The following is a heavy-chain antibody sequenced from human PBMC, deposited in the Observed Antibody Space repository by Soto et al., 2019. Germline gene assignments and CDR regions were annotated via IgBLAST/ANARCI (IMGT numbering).Heavy chain of an antibody. CDR3: ARDNSKSQWLSPAGAFDI. CDR1: GGSISSGGYY. V-gene: IGHV4-31*03. CDR2: IYYSGST. D-gene: IGHD3-22*01. Sequence: QVQLQESGPGLVKPSQTLSLTCTVSGGSISSGGYYWSWLRQHPGKGLEWIGYIYYSGSTYYNPSLKSRVTISVDTSKNQFSLKLSSVTAADTAVYYCARDNSKSQWLSPAGAFDIWGQGTMVTVSS. J-gene: IGHJ3*02.